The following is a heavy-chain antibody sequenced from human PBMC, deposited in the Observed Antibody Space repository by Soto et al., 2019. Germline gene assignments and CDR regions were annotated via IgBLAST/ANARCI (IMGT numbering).Heavy chain of an antibody. CDR1: GFTFSSYG. J-gene: IGHJ4*02. CDR3: AKDPGWSSSWVYFDY. CDR2: IWYDGSNK. V-gene: IGHV3-33*06. Sequence: QVQLVESGGGVVQPGRSLRLSCAASGFTFSSYGMHRVRQAPGKGLEWVAVIWYDGSNKDYADSVKGRFTISRDNSKNTLYLQMNSLRAEDTAVYYCAKDPGWSSSWVYFDYWGQGALVTVSS. D-gene: IGHD6-13*01.